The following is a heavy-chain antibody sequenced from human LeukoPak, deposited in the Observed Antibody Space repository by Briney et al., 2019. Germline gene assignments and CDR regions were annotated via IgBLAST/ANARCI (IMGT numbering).Heavy chain of an antibody. J-gene: IGHJ5*02. CDR1: GASVTDYY. CDR3: TSGHWGLQS. CDR2: IHHSGNS. Sequence: SETLSLTCTVSGASVTDYYWSWIRQSPGKGLEWISYIHHSGNSDYNPSLRSRVTKSLDTSKIQFSLNMVSVTAADTAVYYGTSGHWGLQSWGQGTLVTVSS. D-gene: IGHD7-27*01. V-gene: IGHV4-59*02.